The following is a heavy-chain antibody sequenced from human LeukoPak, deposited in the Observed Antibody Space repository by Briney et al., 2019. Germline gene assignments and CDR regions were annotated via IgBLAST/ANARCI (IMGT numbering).Heavy chain of an antibody. V-gene: IGHV4-39*07. D-gene: IGHD3-10*01. J-gene: IGHJ6*03. Sequence: SETLSLTRTVSGGAISSSNYDLGCIRQPPGKGLEGIGCIYYSGSTYYNPSLKSRVTISVDTSNNQFSLKLSSVTAADTAVYYCARVARGFYYDMDVWGKGDTVTVSS. CDR3: ARVARGFYYDMDV. CDR1: GGAISSSNYD. CDR2: IYYSGST.